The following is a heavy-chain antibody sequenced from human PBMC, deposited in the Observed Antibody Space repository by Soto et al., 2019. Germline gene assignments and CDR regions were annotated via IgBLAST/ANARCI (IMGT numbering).Heavy chain of an antibody. CDR3: ARATPAGSADF. D-gene: IGHD2-2*01. J-gene: IGHJ4*02. Sequence: TLALTCTVSGGSNIRDGYYWSWIRQHPGKGLEWIAYISYSGSSYSNPSLKSRVTISADTSKNQLSLRLTSVTAADTAVYFCARATPAGSADFWGQGTLVTVSS. V-gene: IGHV4-31*03. CDR2: ISYSGSS. CDR1: GGSNIRDGYY.